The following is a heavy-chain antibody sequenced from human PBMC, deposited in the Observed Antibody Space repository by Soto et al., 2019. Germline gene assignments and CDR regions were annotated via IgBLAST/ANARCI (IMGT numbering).Heavy chain of an antibody. V-gene: IGHV3-21*01. J-gene: IGHJ4*02. Sequence: PGGSLRLSCAASGFTFSSYSMNWVRQAPGKGLEWVSSISSSSSYIYYADSVKGRFTISRDNAKNSLYLQMNSLRAEDTAVYHCARDKLLSALNTTIIDYWGQGTLVPVSS. CDR3: ARDKLLSALNTTIIDY. D-gene: IGHD2-21*02. CDR1: GFTFSSYS. CDR2: ISSSSSYI.